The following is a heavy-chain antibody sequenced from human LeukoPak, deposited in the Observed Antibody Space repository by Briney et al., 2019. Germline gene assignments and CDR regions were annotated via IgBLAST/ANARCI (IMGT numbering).Heavy chain of an antibody. CDR2: IYYSGST. J-gene: IGHJ5*02. CDR3: ARHAPFIVGALFDP. Sequence: NPSETLSLTCTVSGGSISSSSYYWGWIRQPPGKGLEWIGSIYYSGSTYYNPSLKSRVTISVDTSKNQFSLKLSSVTAADTAVYYCARHAPFIVGALFDPWGQGTLVTVSS. V-gene: IGHV4-39*01. CDR1: GGSISSSSYY. D-gene: IGHD1-26*01.